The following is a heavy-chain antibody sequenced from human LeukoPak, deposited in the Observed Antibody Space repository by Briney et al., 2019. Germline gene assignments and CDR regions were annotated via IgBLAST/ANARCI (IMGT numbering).Heavy chain of an antibody. J-gene: IGHJ4*02. CDR3: RMVRDH. CDR1: GFIFSRFS. D-gene: IGHD3-10*01. Sequence: GGSLRLSSAASGFIFSRFSMSWVRQAPGRGLEWVSSISSGSSYIYYADPVEGRFTISRDNAKNSLYLQMSSLRAEDTAVYYCRMVRDHWGQGTLVTVSS. V-gene: IGHV3-21*04. CDR2: ISSGSSYI.